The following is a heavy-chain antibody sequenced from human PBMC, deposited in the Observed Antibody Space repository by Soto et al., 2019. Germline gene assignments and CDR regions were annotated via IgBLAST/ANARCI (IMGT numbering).Heavy chain of an antibody. D-gene: IGHD3-3*01. CDR1: AITFSSYW. V-gene: IGHV3-7*03. CDR3: ARGSQGHYDLHYGVDV. Sequence: GGSLRLSCAASAITFSSYWMSWVRQAPGRGLEWVANIKQEGSEKSYVDSVKGRFTISRDNAKNSLYLQMNSLRAEDAAVYYCARGSQGHYDLHYGVDVWGQGTTVTVSS. CDR2: IKQEGSEK. J-gene: IGHJ6*02.